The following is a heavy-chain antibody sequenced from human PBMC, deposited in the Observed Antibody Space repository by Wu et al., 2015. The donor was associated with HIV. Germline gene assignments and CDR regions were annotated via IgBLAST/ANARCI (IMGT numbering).Heavy chain of an antibody. V-gene: IGHV1-69*13. CDR3: TRRQQLLDQ. CDR2: ITPMFGTP. D-gene: IGHD5-24*01. Sequence: QVQLMQSGPEVKKPGASVKLSCKAREYSFTIYYLHWVRQAPGQGLEWMGRITPMFGTPDYARKFRGRVKITADESSTTSHIEVFSLGREDTATYFCTRRQQLLDQWGQGTLISVSS. CDR1: EYSFTIYY. J-gene: IGHJ4*02.